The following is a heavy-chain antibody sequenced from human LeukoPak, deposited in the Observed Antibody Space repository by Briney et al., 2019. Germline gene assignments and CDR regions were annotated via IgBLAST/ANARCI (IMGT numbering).Heavy chain of an antibody. J-gene: IGHJ4*02. D-gene: IGHD4-23*01. V-gene: IGHV3-21*01. CDR2: ISSSSKYI. CDR1: GFTFSSYR. CDR3: ARDDYGGIDY. Sequence: GGSLRLSCAASGFTFSSYRMNWVRQAPGKGLEWVSCISSSSKYIYYIDSVKGRFTISRDNAKNSLYLQMNSLRAEDTAVYYCARDDYGGIDYWGLGTLVTVSS.